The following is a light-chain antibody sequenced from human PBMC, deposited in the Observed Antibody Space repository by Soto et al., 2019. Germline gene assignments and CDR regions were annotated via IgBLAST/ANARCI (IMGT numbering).Light chain of an antibody. J-gene: IGKJ2*01. CDR1: QSVASRH. Sequence: EIVFTQSPGTPSLSPGERATLSCWASQSVASRHLAWYQQKPGQAPRLLIYGASNRDTGIPDRFSGSGYGTDFTLTISRLEPEDFAVYSCQHYGASQYTFGQGTELEIK. V-gene: IGKV3-20*01. CDR3: QHYGASQYT. CDR2: GAS.